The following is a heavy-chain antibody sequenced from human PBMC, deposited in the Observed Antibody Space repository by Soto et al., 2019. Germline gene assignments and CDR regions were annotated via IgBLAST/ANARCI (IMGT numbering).Heavy chain of an antibody. CDR1: GGTFSSYA. J-gene: IGHJ4*02. V-gene: IGHV1-69*12. D-gene: IGHD1-7*01. CDR3: ARDFRSRNYKDYYFDY. CDR2: IIPSFGTA. Sequence: QVQLVQSGAEVKKPGSSVKVSCKASGGTFSSYAISWVRQAPGQGLEWMGGIIPSFGTANYAQKFQGRVTITADESTSTAYMELSSLRSEDTAVYYCARDFRSRNYKDYYFDYWGQGTLVTVSS.